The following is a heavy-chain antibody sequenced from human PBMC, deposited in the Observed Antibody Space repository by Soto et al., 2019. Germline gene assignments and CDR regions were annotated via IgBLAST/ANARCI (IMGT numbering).Heavy chain of an antibody. V-gene: IGHV1-18*01. CDR2: ISAYNGNT. J-gene: IGHJ5*02. Sequence: QVQLVQSGAEVKKPGASVKVSCKASGYTFTSYGISWVRQASGQGLEWMGWISAYNGNTKYAQKLQGRVTMTTDTSTSTAYMELRSLRSDDTAVYYCARDEPYKWNNGGWFDPWGQGTLVTVSS. D-gene: IGHD1-1*01. CDR1: GYTFTSYG. CDR3: ARDEPYKWNNGGWFDP.